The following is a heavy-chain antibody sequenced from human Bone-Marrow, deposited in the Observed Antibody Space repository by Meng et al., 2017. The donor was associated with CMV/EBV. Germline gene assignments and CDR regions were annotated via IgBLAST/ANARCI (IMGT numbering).Heavy chain of an antibody. CDR2: IYYSGST. CDR1: GGSISSYY. J-gene: IGHJ6*02. V-gene: IGHV4-59*01. CDR3: ARDYYDSGGYYYTEGYYHGLDV. Sequence: SETLSLTCAVSGGSISSYYWSWIRQPPGKGLEWIGYIYYSGSTNYNPSLKSRVTISVDTSKNQFSPKLSSVTAADTAVYYCARDYYDSGGYYYTEGYYHGLDVWGQGTTVTVSS. D-gene: IGHD3-22*01.